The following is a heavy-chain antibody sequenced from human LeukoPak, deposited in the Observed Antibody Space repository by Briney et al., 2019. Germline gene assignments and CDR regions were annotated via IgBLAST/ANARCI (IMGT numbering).Heavy chain of an antibody. Sequence: GESLKISCKGSGYSFTSYWIGWVRQAPGQGLEWVGWMNPKTGDTVYAQNFQGRVTMTRDTSIGTAYMELNSLRSEDTAVYYCAKGAIFGVTIRGYGMDVWGQGTSVTVSS. V-gene: IGHV1-8*02. CDR3: AKGAIFGVTIRGYGMDV. CDR2: MNPKTGDT. D-gene: IGHD3-3*01. J-gene: IGHJ6*02. CDR1: GYSFTSYW.